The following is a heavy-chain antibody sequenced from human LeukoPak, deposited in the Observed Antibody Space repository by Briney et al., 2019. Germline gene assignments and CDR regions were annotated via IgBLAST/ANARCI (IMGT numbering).Heavy chain of an antibody. D-gene: IGHD5/OR15-5a*01. CDR3: ARKSPRSLDY. Sequence: TASETLSLTCAVYGGSFSGYYWSWIRQPPGKGLEWIGEINHSGSTNYNPSLKRRVTISVDTSKNQFSLKLSSLTAADTAVYYCARKSPRSLDYWGQGTLVTVSS. CDR1: GGSFSGYY. J-gene: IGHJ4*02. CDR2: INHSGST. V-gene: IGHV4-34*01.